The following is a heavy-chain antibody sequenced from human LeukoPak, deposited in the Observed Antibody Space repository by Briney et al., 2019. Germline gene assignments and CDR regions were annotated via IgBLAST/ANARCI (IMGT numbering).Heavy chain of an antibody. J-gene: IGHJ4*02. V-gene: IGHV4-31*03. CDR3: ARGDGYSYYFDY. CDR2: IYYSGST. D-gene: IGHD3-22*01. CDR1: GGSISSGGYY. Sequence: SETLSLTCTVPGGSISSGGYYWSWIRQHPGKGLEWIGYIYYSGSTYYNPSLKSRVTISVDTSKNQFSLKLSSVTAADTAVYYCARGDGYSYYFDYWGQGTLVTVSP.